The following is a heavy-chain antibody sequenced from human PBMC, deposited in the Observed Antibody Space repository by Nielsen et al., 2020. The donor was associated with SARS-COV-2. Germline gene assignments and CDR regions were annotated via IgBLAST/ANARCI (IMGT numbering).Heavy chain of an antibody. CDR2: ISYDGSNK. V-gene: IGHV3-30*18. CDR3: AEDGYKFGELAAQPLAG. Sequence: GGSLRLSCAASGFTFSSYGMHWVRQAPGKGLEWVAVISYDGSNKYYADSVKGRFTISRDNSKNTLYLQMNSLRAEDTAVYYCAEDGYKFGELAAQPLAGWGQGTLVTVSS. D-gene: IGHD3-16*01. J-gene: IGHJ4*02. CDR1: GFTFSSYG.